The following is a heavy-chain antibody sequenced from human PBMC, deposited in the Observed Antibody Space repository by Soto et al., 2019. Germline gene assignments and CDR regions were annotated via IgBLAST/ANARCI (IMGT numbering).Heavy chain of an antibody. J-gene: IGHJ5*02. V-gene: IGHV3-23*01. CDR2: ISGSGGST. CDR1: VFTFSSYGMTFSSYA. D-gene: IGHD2-2*01. CDR3: AKDLGVVPDNNWFDP. Sequence: GGSLRLSCAASVFTFSSYGMTFSSYAMSWVRQAPGKGLEWVSAISGSGGSTYYADSVKGRFTISRDNSKNTLYLQMNSLRAEDTAVYYCAKDLGVVPDNNWFDPWGQGTLVTVSS.